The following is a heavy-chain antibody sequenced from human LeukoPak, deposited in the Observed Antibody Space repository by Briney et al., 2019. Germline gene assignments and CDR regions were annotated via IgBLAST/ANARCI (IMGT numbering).Heavy chain of an antibody. CDR2: IYYSGST. J-gene: IGHJ6*02. D-gene: IGHD3-3*01. Sequence: PSETLSLTCTVSGGSISSGDYYWSWIRQPPGKGLEWIGYIYYSGSTYYNPSLKSRVTISVDTSKNQFSLKLSSVTAADTAVYYCARGLRQYDFWSVDYYYYGMDVWGQGTTVTVSS. CDR1: GGSISSGDYY. CDR3: ARGLRQYDFWSVDYYYYGMDV. V-gene: IGHV4-30-4*01.